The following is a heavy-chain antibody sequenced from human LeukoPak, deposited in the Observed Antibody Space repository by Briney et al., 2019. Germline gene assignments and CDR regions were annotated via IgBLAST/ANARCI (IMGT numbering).Heavy chain of an antibody. CDR2: IKREGSAT. J-gene: IGHJ4*02. D-gene: IGHD5-24*01. V-gene: IGHV3-74*01. Sequence: GRSLSLSCAASGFAFSSYWLRGGPRRPGKGLVWVSRIKREGSATNYADSVKGRFTISRDNARNTLYLQMNSLRVEDTAVYYCARVSNRDGSTSDYWGQGTLVTVSS. CDR3: ARVSNRDGSTSDY. CDR1: GFAFSSYW.